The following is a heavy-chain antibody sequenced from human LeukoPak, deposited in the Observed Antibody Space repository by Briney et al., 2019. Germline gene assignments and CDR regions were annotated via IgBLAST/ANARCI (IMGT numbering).Heavy chain of an antibody. CDR2: IYHSGST. CDR1: GGSISSSNW. Sequence: PSGTLSLTCAVSGGSISSSNWWSWVRQPPGKGLEWIGEIYHSGSTNYNPSLKSRVTISVDKSKNQFSLKLSSVTAADTAVYYCAMPGGRAVAGIYAFDIWGQGTMVTVSS. D-gene: IGHD6-19*01. V-gene: IGHV4-4*02. CDR3: AMPGGRAVAGIYAFDI. J-gene: IGHJ3*02.